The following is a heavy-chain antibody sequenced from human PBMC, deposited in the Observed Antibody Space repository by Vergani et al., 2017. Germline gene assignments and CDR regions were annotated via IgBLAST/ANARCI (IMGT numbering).Heavy chain of an antibody. CDR2: IWYDGSNK. CDR3: ARDGPRSGIQLWFYGMDV. D-gene: IGHD5-18*01. CDR1: GFTFSSYG. J-gene: IGHJ6*02. Sequence: QVQLVESGGGVVQPGRSLRLSCAASGFTFSSYGMHWVRQAPGKGLEWVAVIWYDGSNKYYADSVKGRFTISRDNSKNTLYLQMYSLRAGDTAVYYCARDGPRSGIQLWFYGMDVWGQGTTVTVSS. V-gene: IGHV3-33*01.